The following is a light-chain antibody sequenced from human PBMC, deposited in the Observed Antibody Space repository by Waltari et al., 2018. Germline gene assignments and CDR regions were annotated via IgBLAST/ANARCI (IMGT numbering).Light chain of an antibody. V-gene: IGLV3-10*01. CDR1: ALPRKY. CDR3: YSTDGSGNERV. J-gene: IGLJ2*01. CDR2: EDS. Sequence: SYELTQPPSVSVSPGQTARITCSGDALPRKYAYWYQQKSGQAPVLVMYEDSKRPPGIPERFCGSGSGTMATLTISGAQAEDEADYYCYSTDGSGNERVFGGGTKLTV.